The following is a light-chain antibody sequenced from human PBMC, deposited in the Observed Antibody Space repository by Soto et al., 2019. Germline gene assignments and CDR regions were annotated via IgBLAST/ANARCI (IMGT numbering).Light chain of an antibody. CDR3: QQYGSSPWT. V-gene: IGKV3-20*01. CDR1: QSVSSSY. CDR2: GAS. J-gene: IGKJ1*01. Sequence: ESVLSQSTGTLSLSPLERPNLYCSSSQSVSSSYLAWYQQKPGQAPRLLIYGASSRATGIPDRFSGSGSGTDFTLTISRLEPEDFAVYYCQQYGSSPWTFGQGTKVDIK.